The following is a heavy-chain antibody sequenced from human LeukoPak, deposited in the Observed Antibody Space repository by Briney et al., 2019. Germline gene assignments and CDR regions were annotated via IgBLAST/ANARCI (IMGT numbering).Heavy chain of an antibody. CDR1: GGSISSYY. CDR2: IYYSGST. J-gene: IGHJ4*02. V-gene: IGHV4-59*01. D-gene: IGHD3-22*01. CDR3: ARGHYYDSSGYFDY. Sequence: SETLSLTCTVSGGSISSYYWSWIRQPPGKGLEWIGYIYYSGSTNYNPSLKSRVTISVDTSKNQFSLKLSSVSAADTAVYYCARGHYYDSSGYFDYWGQGTLVTVSS.